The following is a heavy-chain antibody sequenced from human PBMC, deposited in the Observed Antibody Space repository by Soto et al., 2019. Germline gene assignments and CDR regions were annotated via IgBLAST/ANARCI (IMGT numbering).Heavy chain of an antibody. CDR2: IYYSGST. CDR1: GGSISSGGYY. J-gene: IGHJ6*03. Sequence: PSETLSLTCTVSGGSISSGGYYWSWIRQHPGKGLEWIGYIYYSGSTNYNPSLKSRVTISVDTSKNQFSLKLSSVTAADTAVYYCARTSFPDIVVVPAAYYYYYMDVWGKGATVTVSS. D-gene: IGHD2-2*01. CDR3: ARTSFPDIVVVPAAYYYYYMDV. V-gene: IGHV4-61*08.